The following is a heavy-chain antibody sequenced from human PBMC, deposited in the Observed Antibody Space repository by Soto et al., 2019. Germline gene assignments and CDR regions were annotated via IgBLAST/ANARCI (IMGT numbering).Heavy chain of an antibody. D-gene: IGHD2-15*01. V-gene: IGHV4-34*01. CDR3: ARAVAAMYYYYGLDV. CDR1: GGSFSGYY. Sequence: PSETLSLTCAVYGGSFSGYYWSWIRQPPGKGLEWIGEINHSGSTNYNPSLKSRVTISVDTSKNQFSLKLSSVTAADTAVYYCARAVAAMYYYYGLDVWGQGTTVTVSS. J-gene: IGHJ6*02. CDR2: INHSGST.